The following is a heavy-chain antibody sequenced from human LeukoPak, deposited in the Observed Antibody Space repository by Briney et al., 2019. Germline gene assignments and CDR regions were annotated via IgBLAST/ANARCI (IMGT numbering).Heavy chain of an antibody. Sequence: PGGSLRLSCAASGFTFSAYSMNWVRQAPGKGLEWVSYISSSSSTIYYADSVKGRFTISRDNAQNSLYLQMNSLRAEDTAVYYCARGATYGYFQHWGQGTLVTVSS. CDR1: GFTFSAYS. CDR2: ISSSSSTI. J-gene: IGHJ1*01. V-gene: IGHV3-48*01. D-gene: IGHD4-17*01. CDR3: ARGATYGYFQH.